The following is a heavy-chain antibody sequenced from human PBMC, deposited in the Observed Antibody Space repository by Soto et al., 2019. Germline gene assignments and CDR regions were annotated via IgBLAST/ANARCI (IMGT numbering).Heavy chain of an antibody. CDR3: ARDGIAAAGTSWFDP. V-gene: IGHV1-3*05. Sequence: QVQLVQSGAEEKKPGASVKVSCKASGYTFTSHAMHWVRQAPGQRLEWMGWINAGNGNTKYSQKFQGRVTITTDTSXXTADMELSSLRSEDTAVYYCARDGIAAAGTSWFDPWGQGTLVTVSS. CDR1: GYTFTSHA. D-gene: IGHD6-13*01. J-gene: IGHJ5*02. CDR2: INAGNGNT.